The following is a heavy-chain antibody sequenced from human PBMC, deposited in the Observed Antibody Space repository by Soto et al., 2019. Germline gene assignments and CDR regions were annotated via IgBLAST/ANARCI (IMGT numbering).Heavy chain of an antibody. CDR3: AREGAIAAAGSDAFDI. J-gene: IGHJ3*02. CDR1: GGTFSSYA. V-gene: IGHV1-69*01. Sequence: QVQLVQSGAEVKKPGSSVKVSCKASGGTFSSYAISWVRQAPGQGLEWMGGILPIFGTANYAQKFQGRVTITADESTSTAYMELSSLRSEDTAVYYCAREGAIAAAGSDAFDIWGQGTMVTVSS. D-gene: IGHD6-13*01. CDR2: ILPIFGTA.